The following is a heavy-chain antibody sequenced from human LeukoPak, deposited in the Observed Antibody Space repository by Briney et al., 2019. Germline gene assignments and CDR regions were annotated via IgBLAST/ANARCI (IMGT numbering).Heavy chain of an antibody. V-gene: IGHV3-21*01. D-gene: IGHD6-6*01. CDR3: ARAPSIAARPTYYFDY. Sequence: GGSLRLSCAASGFTFSSYSMNWVRQAPGKGLEWVSSISSSSSYIYYADSVKGRFTISRDNAKNSLYLQMNSLRAEDTAVYYCARAPSIAARPTYYFDYWGQGTLVTVSS. CDR1: GFTFSSYS. J-gene: IGHJ4*02. CDR2: ISSSSSYI.